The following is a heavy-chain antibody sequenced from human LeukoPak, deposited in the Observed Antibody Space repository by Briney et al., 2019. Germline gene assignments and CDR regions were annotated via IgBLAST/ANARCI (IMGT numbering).Heavy chain of an antibody. CDR1: GFTFSSYA. CDR3: ARDLGWWLQAHFDY. D-gene: IGHD3/OR15-3a*01. J-gene: IGHJ4*02. V-gene: IGHV3-30-3*01. CDR2: ISYDGSNK. Sequence: GGSLRLSCAASGFTFSSYAMHWVRQAPGKGLEWVAVISYDGSNKYYADSVKGRFTISRDNSKNTLYLQMNSLRAEDTAVYYCARDLGWWLQAHFDYWGQGTLVTVSS.